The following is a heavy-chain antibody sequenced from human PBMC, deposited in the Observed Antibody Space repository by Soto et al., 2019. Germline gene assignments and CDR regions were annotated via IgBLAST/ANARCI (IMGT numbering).Heavy chain of an antibody. CDR1: GYTFTSYG. CDR2: ISAYNGNT. CDR3: ARDNVKGGYNWHSFDFDD. V-gene: IGHV1-18*01. D-gene: IGHD1-7*01. Sequence: ASVKVSCKASGYTFTSYGISWVRQAPGQGLEWMGWISAYNGNTNYAQKLQGRVTMTTDTSTSTAYMELRSLRSDDTAVYYCARDNVKGGYNWHSFDFDDWRQLPPVT. J-gene: IGHJ4*02.